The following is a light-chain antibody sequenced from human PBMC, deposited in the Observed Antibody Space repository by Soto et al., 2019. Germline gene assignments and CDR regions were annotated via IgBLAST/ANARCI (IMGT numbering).Light chain of an antibody. CDR2: AAS. J-gene: IGKJ1*01. CDR1: QSISSY. Sequence: LHMPQSPSSLSASVGDRVTITCRASQSISSYLNWYQQKPGKAPKLLIYAASSLQSGVPSRFSGSGSGTDFTLTISSLQPEDFATYYCQQSCSTPTFGQGTKV. CDR3: QQSCSTPT. V-gene: IGKV1-39*01.